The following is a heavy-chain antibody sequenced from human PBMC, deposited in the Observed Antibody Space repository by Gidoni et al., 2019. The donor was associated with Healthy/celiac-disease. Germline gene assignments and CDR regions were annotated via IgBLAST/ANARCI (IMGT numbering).Heavy chain of an antibody. J-gene: IGHJ5*02. V-gene: IGHV3-15*01. CDR2: IKSKTDGGTT. CDR1: GFKFSNAW. CDR3: TTSGYYYDSSGYYHGWFDP. D-gene: IGHD3-22*01. Sequence: EVQLVESGGGVVKPGGSLRLSCAASGFKFSNAWMSWVRQAPGKGLEWVGRIKSKTDGGTTDYAAPVKGRFTISRDDSKNTLYLQMNSLKTEDTAVYYCTTSGYYYDSSGYYHGWFDPWGQGTLVTVSS.